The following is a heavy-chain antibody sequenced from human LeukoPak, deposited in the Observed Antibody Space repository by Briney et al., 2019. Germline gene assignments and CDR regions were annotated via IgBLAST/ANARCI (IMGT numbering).Heavy chain of an antibody. D-gene: IGHD1-26*01. J-gene: IGHJ4*02. V-gene: IGHV3-53*01. CDR3: AREGIVGSTRDY. CDR1: AFTVCSNY. CDR2: IYSGGST. Sequence: GGSLRHSCAAPAFTVCSNYMSSVRQAPGKGLEWVSIIYSGGSTYYADSVKGRFPISRDNSKNTLYLQMNSLRAEDTAVYYCAREGIVGSTRDYWGQGTLVTVSS.